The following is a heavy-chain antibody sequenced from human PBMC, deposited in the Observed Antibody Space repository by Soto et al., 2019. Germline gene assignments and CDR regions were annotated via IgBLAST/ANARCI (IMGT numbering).Heavy chain of an antibody. J-gene: IGHJ6*02. D-gene: IGHD2-2*01. CDR1: GGSISDYY. Sequence: PSETLSLTCTVSGGSISDYYLGWFRQPPGKGLEWIRYIYYIGSTNYNPSLKSRVTMSVDTSKNQFSLKLMSVTAADTAVYYCAKVIVLVPAASYGMDVWGLGTTVTVSS. CDR2: IYYIGST. V-gene: IGHV4-59*01. CDR3: AKVIVLVPAASYGMDV.